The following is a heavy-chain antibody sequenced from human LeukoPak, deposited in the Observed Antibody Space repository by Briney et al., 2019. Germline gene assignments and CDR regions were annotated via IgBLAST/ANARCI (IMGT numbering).Heavy chain of an antibody. Sequence: ASVKVSCKASGYTFTGYYMHWVRQAPGQGLEWMGWISAYNGNSNYAQKLQGRVTMTTDTSTSTAYMALRSLRSDDTAVYYCASRGGGGAFHIWGQGTMVTVSS. CDR2: ISAYNGNS. CDR3: ASRGGGGAFHI. V-gene: IGHV1-18*04. D-gene: IGHD3-16*01. J-gene: IGHJ3*02. CDR1: GYTFTGYY.